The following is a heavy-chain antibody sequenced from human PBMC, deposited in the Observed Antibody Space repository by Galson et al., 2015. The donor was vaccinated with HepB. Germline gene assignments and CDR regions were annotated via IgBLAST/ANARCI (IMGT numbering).Heavy chain of an antibody. CDR3: ARMNSYGLDY. CDR2: IYTGGST. CDR1: GFTVSSNY. V-gene: IGHV3-66*02. D-gene: IGHD5-18*01. J-gene: IGHJ4*02. Sequence: SLRLSCAASGFTVSSNYMSWVRQAPGKGLEWVSVIYTGGSTYYADSVKGRFTISRDNSKNTLYVQMNSLRAEDTAVYYCARMNSYGLDYWGQGTLVTVSS.